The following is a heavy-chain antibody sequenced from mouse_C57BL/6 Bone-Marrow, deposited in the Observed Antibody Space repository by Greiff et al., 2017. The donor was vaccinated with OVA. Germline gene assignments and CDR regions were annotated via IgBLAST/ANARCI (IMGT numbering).Heavy chain of an antibody. V-gene: IGHV5-6*01. J-gene: IGHJ2*01. CDR3: ARHYYGSSYY. D-gene: IGHD1-1*01. Sequence: EVKLVESGGDLVKPGGSLKLSCAASGFTISSYGMSWVRQTPDKRLEWVATISSGGSYTYYPDSVKGRFTISRDNAKNTLYLQMSSLKSEDTAMYYCARHYYGSSYYWGQGTTLTVSS. CDR2: ISSGGSYT. CDR1: GFTISSYG.